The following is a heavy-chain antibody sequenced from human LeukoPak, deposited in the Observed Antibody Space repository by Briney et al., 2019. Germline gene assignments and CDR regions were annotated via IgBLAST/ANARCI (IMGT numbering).Heavy chain of an antibody. CDR1: GGSITNYY. J-gene: IGHJ1*01. D-gene: IGHD1-26*01. Sequence: RSSETLSLTCTVSGGSITNYYWSWIRQPPGKGLEWIGYIHNGGSTNHDPSLRSRVTMSVDTSKNQLSLQLFSVTAADTAVYYCARHLSRSYVDAVYFQDWGQGTLVTVSS. V-gene: IGHV4-59*08. CDR3: ARHLSRSYVDAVYFQD. CDR2: IHNGGST.